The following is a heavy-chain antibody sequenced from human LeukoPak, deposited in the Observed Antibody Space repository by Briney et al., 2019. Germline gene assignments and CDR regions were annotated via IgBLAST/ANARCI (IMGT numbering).Heavy chain of an antibody. J-gene: IGHJ3*02. D-gene: IGHD6-19*01. V-gene: IGHV4-38-2*02. CDR2: IYHSGST. CDR3: TTDLIAVAGSLTDAFDI. Sequence: SETLSLTCAVSGYSISSGYYWGWIRQPPGKGLEWIGSIYHSGSTYYNPSLKSRVTISVDTSKNQFSLKLSSVTAADTAVYYCTTDLIAVAGSLTDAFDIWGQGTMVTVSS. CDR1: GYSISSGYY.